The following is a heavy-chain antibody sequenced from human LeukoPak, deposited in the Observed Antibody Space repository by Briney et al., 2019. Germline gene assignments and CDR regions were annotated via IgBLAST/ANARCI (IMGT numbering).Heavy chain of an antibody. CDR3: ANNRGIAVAGPIWFDP. D-gene: IGHD6-19*01. CDR1: GFTFSSYG. J-gene: IGHJ5*02. Sequence: GGTLTLSCAASGFTFSSYGMSWVRQAPGKGLEWVSAISGSGGSTYYADSVKGRFTISRDNSKNTLYLQMNSLRAEDTAVYYCANNRGIAVAGPIWFDPWGQGTLVTVSS. CDR2: ISGSGGST. V-gene: IGHV3-23*01.